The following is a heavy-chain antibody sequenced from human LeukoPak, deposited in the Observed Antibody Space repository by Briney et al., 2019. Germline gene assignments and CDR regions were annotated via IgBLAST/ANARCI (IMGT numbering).Heavy chain of an antibody. V-gene: IGHV4-30-2*01. CDR1: GGSISSGGYS. CDR2: IYHSGST. Sequence: SETLSLTCAVSGGSISSGGYSWSWIRQPPGKGLEWIGYIYHSGSTYYNPSLKSRVTISVDRSKNQFSLKLSSVTAADTAVYYCARGKVVAATHFDYWGQGTLVTVSS. J-gene: IGHJ4*02. D-gene: IGHD2-15*01. CDR3: ARGKVVAATHFDY.